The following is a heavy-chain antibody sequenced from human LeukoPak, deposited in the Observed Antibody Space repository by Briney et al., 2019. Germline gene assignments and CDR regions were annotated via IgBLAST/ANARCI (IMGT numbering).Heavy chain of an antibody. CDR2: INPSGGST. V-gene: IGHV1-46*01. CDR1: GYTFTSYY. CDR3: AREVDTAMSWFDP. D-gene: IGHD5-18*01. Sequence: GASVKVSCKASGYTFTSYYMHWVRHPPGQGLEWVGIINPSGGSTSYAQKFQGRVTMTRDMSTSTVYMELSSLRSEDTAVYYCAREVDTAMSWFDPWGQRTLVTVSS. J-gene: IGHJ5*02.